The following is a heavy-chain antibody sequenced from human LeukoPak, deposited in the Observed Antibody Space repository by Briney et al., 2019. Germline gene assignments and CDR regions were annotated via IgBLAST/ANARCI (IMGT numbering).Heavy chain of an antibody. CDR2: ISAYNGNT. D-gene: IGHD3-22*01. J-gene: IGHJ4*02. CDR3: ARDGPAYYYDSSGYPPDY. Sequence: ASVKVSCKASGYTFTSYGISWVRQAPGQGLEWMGWISAYNGNTNYAQKLQGRVTMTTDTSTSTAYMELRSLRSDDTAVYYCARDGPAYYYDSSGYPPDYWSQGTLVTVSS. CDR1: GYTFTSYG. V-gene: IGHV1-18*01.